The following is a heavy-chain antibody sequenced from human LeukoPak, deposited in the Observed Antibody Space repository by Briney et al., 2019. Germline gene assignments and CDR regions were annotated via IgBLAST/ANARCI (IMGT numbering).Heavy chain of an antibody. V-gene: IGHV4-59*01. J-gene: IGHJ5*02. CDR1: SASISGYN. Sequence: SETLSFTCTVSSASISGYNWSWIRQPPGKGLEWIGYIHYSGSTNYNPSLKSRVSISVETSKNQFSLKLSSVTAADTAVYYCARTRRTRNWFDPWGQGTLVTVSS. D-gene: IGHD1-1*01. CDR3: ARTRRTRNWFDP. CDR2: IHYSGST.